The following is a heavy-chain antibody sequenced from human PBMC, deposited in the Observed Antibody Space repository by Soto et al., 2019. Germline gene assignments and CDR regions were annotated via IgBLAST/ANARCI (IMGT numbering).Heavy chain of an antibody. CDR3: ARENKRCLDAFDI. CDR2: INAGNGNT. J-gene: IGHJ3*02. Sequence: GASVQVSCKASGYTFTSYDMHWVRQAPGQRLEWMGWINAGNGNTKYSQKFQGRVTITADKSTSTAYMELSSLRSEDTAVYYCARENKRCLDAFDIWGQGTMVTVSS. CDR1: GYTFTSYD. V-gene: IGHV1-3*01. D-gene: IGHD2-2*01.